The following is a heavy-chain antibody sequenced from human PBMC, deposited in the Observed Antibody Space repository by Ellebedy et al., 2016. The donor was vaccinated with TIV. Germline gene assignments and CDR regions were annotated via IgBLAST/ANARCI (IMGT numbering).Heavy chain of an antibody. Sequence: MPSETLSLTCTVSGGSFTTYYWSWIRQPPGKGLEWIGYIYYSGSANYNPSLKSRVTMSVDTSKRQLSLKLRSVTAADTAVYYCARRYSGSSYHYFDYWGQGTLVIVSS. CDR1: GGSFTTYY. CDR3: ARRYSGSSYHYFDY. J-gene: IGHJ4*02. V-gene: IGHV4-59*08. CDR2: IYYSGSA. D-gene: IGHD1-26*01.